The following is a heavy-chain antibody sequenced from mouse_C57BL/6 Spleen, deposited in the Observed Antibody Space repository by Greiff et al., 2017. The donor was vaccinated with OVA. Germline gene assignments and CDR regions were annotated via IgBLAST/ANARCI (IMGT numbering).Heavy chain of an antibody. D-gene: IGHD2-2*01. CDR1: GYTFTSYW. J-gene: IGHJ4*01. CDR3: ARDGYDVGYAMDY. Sequence: QVQLKQPGAELVRPGSSVKLSCKASGYTFTSYWMHWVKQRPIQGLEWIGNIDPSDSETHYNQKFKDKATLTVDKSSSTAYMQLSSLTSEDSAVYYCARDGYDVGYAMDYWGQGTSVSVSS. V-gene: IGHV1-52*01. CDR2: IDPSDSET.